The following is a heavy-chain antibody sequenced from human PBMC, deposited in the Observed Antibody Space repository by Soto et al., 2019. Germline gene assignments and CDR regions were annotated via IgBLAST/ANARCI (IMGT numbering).Heavy chain of an antibody. V-gene: IGHV4-59*01. J-gene: IGHJ6*02. CDR1: GGSISSYY. Sequence: SETLSLTCTVSGGSISSYYWSWIRQPPGKGLEWIGYIYYSGSTNYNPSLKSRVTISVDTSKNQFSLKLSSVTAADTAVYYCARVVPYYYGSRGESYIYYYYYGMDVWGQGTTVTVSS. CDR3: ARVVPYYYGSRGESYIYYYYYGMDV. D-gene: IGHD3-10*01. CDR2: IYYSGST.